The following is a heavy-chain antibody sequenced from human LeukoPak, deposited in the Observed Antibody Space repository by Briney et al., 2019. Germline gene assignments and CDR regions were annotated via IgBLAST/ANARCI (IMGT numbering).Heavy chain of an antibody. V-gene: IGHV6-1*01. D-gene: IGHD6-19*01. CDR1: GDSVSSNSVT. CDR2: TYRSTWYN. CDR3: ARTGYCSSANCSVVKQWLVRVYFDY. Sequence: SQTLSLTCAISGDSVSSNSVTWNWIRQSPSRGLEWLSRTYRSTWYNDYAVSVRGRITVNPDTSKNQFSLHLNSVTAADTAVYYCARTGYCSSANCSVVKQWLVRVYFDYWGQGTLVTASS. J-gene: IGHJ4*02.